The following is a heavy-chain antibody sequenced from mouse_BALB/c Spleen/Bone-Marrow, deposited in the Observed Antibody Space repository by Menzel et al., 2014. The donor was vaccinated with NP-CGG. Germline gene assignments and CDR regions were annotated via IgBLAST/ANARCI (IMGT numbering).Heavy chain of an antibody. Sequence: EVKLVESGGGLVQPGGSLKLSCAASGFTFSSYGMSWVRQTPDKGLELVASINSNGGSTYYPDSVKGRFTISRDSAKNTLSLQMSSLKSEDTAMYYCARGNYGNYVDYFDYWGQGTTLTVSS. D-gene: IGHD2-1*01. J-gene: IGHJ2*01. V-gene: IGHV5-6-3*01. CDR2: INSNGGST. CDR3: ARGNYGNYVDYFDY. CDR1: GFTFSSYG.